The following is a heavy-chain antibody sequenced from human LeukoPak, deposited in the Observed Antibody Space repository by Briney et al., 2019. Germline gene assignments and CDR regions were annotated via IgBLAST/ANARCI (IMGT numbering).Heavy chain of an antibody. J-gene: IGHJ4*02. D-gene: IGHD2-15*01. CDR2: IKQDGTEK. V-gene: IGHV3-7*01. CDR1: GFTFSTYW. CDR3: ASGDYFDY. Sequence: PGGSLRLSCAASGFTFSTYWMSWVRQAPGKGLEWVANIKQDGTEKAETEKHYVDSVKGRFTISRDNAKNSLYLQMNSLRAEDTAVYYCASGDYFDYWGQGTLVAVSS.